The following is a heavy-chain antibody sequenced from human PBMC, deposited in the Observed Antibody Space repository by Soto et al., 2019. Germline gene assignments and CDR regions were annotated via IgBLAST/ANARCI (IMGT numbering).Heavy chain of an antibody. J-gene: IGHJ4*02. CDR3: ARQSRRFLAWYYFDY. Sequence: PGGSLRLSCEAPVFTFSSSAMSLVRQSPGKGPQWVSGISGSGGSIFYADSVRGRVTISRDNSKNTLYLQMNSLRAEDTAVYYCARQSRRFLAWYYFDYWRQGTLVTVSS. D-gene: IGHD3-3*01. V-gene: IGHV3-23*01. CDR1: VFTFSSSA. CDR2: ISGSGGSI.